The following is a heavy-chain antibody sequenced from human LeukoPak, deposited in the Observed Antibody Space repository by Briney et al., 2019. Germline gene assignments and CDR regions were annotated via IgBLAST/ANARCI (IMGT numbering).Heavy chain of an antibody. CDR3: ARGLGSGSYYHN. D-gene: IGHD3-10*01. J-gene: IGHJ4*02. CDR1: GGSFSNNY. V-gene: IGHV4-34*01. Sequence: PSETLSLTCAVYGGSFSNNYWSWMRQPPGKGLEWIGEINRGGSTNYNPSLKSRVTISVDTSKNQFSLRLSSVTAADTAVYYCARGLGSGSYYHNWAQGTLVAVSS. CDR2: INRGGST.